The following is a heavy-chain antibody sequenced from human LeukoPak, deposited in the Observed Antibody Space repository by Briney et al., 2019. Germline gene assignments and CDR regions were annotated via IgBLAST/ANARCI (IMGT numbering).Heavy chain of an antibody. Sequence: GGSLRLSCAASGFTFSDYYMSWIRQAPGKGLEWVSIIYSGGSTYYADSVKGRFTISRDNSKNTLYLQMNSLRAEDTAVYYCVGSGWYGYFDYWGQGTLVTVSS. CDR1: GFTFSDYY. J-gene: IGHJ4*02. CDR2: IYSGGST. D-gene: IGHD6-19*01. V-gene: IGHV3-53*01. CDR3: VGSGWYGYFDY.